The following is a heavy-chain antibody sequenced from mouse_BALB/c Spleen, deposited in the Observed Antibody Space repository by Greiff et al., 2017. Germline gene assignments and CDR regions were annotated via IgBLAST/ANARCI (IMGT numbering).Heavy chain of an antibody. Sequence: EVMLVESGGGLVKPGGSLKLSCAASGFTFSDYYMYWVRQTPEKRLEWVATISDGGSYTYYPDSVKGRFTISRDNAKNNLYLQMSSLKSEDTAMYYCARDLSYGLRGMDHWGQGTSVTVSS. CDR2: ISDGGSYT. J-gene: IGHJ4*01. CDR3: ARDLSYGLRGMDH. V-gene: IGHV5-4*02. CDR1: GFTFSDYY. D-gene: IGHD6-5*01.